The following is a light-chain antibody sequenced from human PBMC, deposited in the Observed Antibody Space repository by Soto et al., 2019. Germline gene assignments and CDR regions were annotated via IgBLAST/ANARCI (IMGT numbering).Light chain of an antibody. CDR1: SSDVGGYNF. J-gene: IGLJ1*01. Sequence: QSALTQPASVSGSPGQSITISCTGTSSDVGGYNFVSCYQQHPDKAPQLMIYDVTNRTSGVSNRFSGSKSGNTASLTRSWLQAEDEADYYCRSYTRISTYVFGTGTKLTVL. CDR2: DVT. CDR3: RSYTRISTYV. V-gene: IGLV2-14*01.